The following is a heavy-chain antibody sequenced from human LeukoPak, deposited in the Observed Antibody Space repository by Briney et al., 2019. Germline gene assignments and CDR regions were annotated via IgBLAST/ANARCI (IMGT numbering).Heavy chain of an antibody. CDR2: IYYSGST. Sequence: WETLSLTCTVSGCSISSSSYYWGWIRQPPGKGLEGIGSIYYSGSTYYNPPRKSRVTISVDTSKNQFSLKLSSVTAADTAVYYCATRQGYYDSSGRAREKKDYWGQGTLVTVSS. CDR1: GCSISSSSYY. J-gene: IGHJ4*02. CDR3: ATRQGYYDSSGRAREKKDY. V-gene: IGHV4-39*07. D-gene: IGHD3-22*01.